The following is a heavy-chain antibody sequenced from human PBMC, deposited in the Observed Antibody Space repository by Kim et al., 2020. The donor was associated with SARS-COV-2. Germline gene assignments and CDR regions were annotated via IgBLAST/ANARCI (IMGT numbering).Heavy chain of an antibody. CDR3: TTGVMIMVDPAVQDGAPDAFDI. V-gene: IGHV3-15*01. CDR1: GFTFSNAW. Sequence: GGSLRLSCAASGFTFSNAWMSSVRQAPGKGLEWVGRIKSKTDGGTTDYAAPVKGRFTISRDDSKNTLYLQMNSLKTEDTAVYYCTTGVMIMVDPAVQDGAPDAFDIWGQGTMVTVSS. D-gene: IGHD2-8*01. CDR2: IKSKTDGGTT. J-gene: IGHJ3*02.